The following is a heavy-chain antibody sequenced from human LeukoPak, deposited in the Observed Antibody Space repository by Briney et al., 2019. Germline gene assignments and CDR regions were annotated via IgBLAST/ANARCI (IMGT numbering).Heavy chain of an antibody. CDR3: ARDRRFSNDHSSIVIGRHWFDP. Sequence: GASVKVSCKASGGTFSSYAISWVRQAPGQGLEWMGGIIPIFGTANYAQKFQGRVTITADKSTSTAYMELSSLRSEDTAVYYCARDRRFSNDHSSIVIGRHWFDPWGQGTLVTVSS. D-gene: IGHD2/OR15-2a*01. J-gene: IGHJ5*02. CDR2: IIPIFGTA. CDR1: GGTFSSYA. V-gene: IGHV1-69*06.